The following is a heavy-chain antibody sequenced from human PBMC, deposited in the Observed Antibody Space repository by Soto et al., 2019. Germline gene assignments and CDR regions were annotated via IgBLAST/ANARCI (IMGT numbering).Heavy chain of an antibody. CDR3: ASGDIVLVPAAMRYYYYGMDV. CDR1: GGTFSSYA. V-gene: IGHV1-69*12. CDR2: ITPIFGTA. Sequence: QVQLVQSGAEVKKPGSSVKVSCKASGGTFSSYAISWVRQAPGQGLEWMGGITPIFGTANCAQKFQGRVTITADESTSTAYMELSSLRSEDTAVYYCASGDIVLVPAAMRYYYYGMDVWGQGTTVTVSS. J-gene: IGHJ6*02. D-gene: IGHD2-2*01.